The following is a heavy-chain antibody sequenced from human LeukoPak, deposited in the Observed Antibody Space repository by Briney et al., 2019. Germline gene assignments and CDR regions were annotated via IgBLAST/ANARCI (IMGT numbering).Heavy chain of an antibody. CDR2: IKQDGSDK. CDR3: ARDYSASGAHDY. CDR1: GFTFSSYW. Sequence: GGSLRLSCAASGFTFSSYWMNWVRQAPGKGLEWVANIKQDGSDKYYVDSVKGRFTISRDNAKNSLYLQMNSLRAEDTAVYHCARDYSASGAHDYWGQGTLVTVSS. J-gene: IGHJ4*02. V-gene: IGHV3-7*01. D-gene: IGHD3-10*01.